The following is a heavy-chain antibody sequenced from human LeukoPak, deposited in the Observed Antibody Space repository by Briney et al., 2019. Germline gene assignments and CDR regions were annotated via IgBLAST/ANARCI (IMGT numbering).Heavy chain of an antibody. CDR3: AEGGSSWIDY. CDR1: GFTFSSYS. D-gene: IGHD6-13*01. J-gene: IGHJ4*02. CDR2: ISSSSSYI. V-gene: IGHV3-21*01. Sequence: PGGSLRLSCAASGFTFSSYSMNWVRQAPGKGLEWVSSISSSSSYIYYADSVKGRLTISRDNAKNSLYLQMNSLRAEDTAVYYCAEGGSSWIDYWGQGTLVTVSS.